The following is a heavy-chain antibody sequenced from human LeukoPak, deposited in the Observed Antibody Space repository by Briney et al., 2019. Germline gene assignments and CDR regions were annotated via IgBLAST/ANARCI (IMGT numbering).Heavy chain of an antibody. CDR3: ASFPIPPEGIIY. CDR1: GYTLTELS. Sequence: ASVKVSCKVSGYTLTELSMHWVRQAPGKGLEWMGGFDPEDGETIYAQKFQGRVTMTEDTSTDTAYMELSSLRSEDTAVYYCASFPIPPEGIIYWGQGTLVTVSS. J-gene: IGHJ4*02. CDR2: FDPEDGET. V-gene: IGHV1-24*01. D-gene: IGHD3-10*01.